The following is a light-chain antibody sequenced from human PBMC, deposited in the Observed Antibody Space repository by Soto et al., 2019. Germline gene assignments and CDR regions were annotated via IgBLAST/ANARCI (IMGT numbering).Light chain of an antibody. Sequence: EIVLTQSPGTLSLSPGERATLSCRASQSVSSSYLAWYQQKPGQAPRLLIYGASSRATGIPDRFSGSGSGTDFTLTIIRLEPEDFAVYYCQQYGSSPYVAFGQGTKVEIK. CDR3: QQYGSSPYVA. J-gene: IGKJ1*01. CDR2: GAS. V-gene: IGKV3-20*01. CDR1: QSVSSSY.